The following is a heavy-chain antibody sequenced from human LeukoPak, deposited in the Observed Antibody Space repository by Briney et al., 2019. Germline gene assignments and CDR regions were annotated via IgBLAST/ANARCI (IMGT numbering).Heavy chain of an antibody. Sequence: PSETLSLTCTVSGGSISSGSYHWSWIRQPAGKGLEWIGRIYTSGSTNYNPSLKSRVTISVDTSKNQFSLKLSSVTAADTAVYYCARRGRWLQFGLIDYWGQGTLVTVSS. CDR1: GGSISSGSYH. V-gene: IGHV4-61*02. CDR3: ARRGRWLQFGLIDY. J-gene: IGHJ4*02. CDR2: IYTSGST. D-gene: IGHD5-24*01.